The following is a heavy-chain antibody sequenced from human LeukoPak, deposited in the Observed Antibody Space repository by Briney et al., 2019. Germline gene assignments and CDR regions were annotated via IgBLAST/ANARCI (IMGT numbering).Heavy chain of an antibody. J-gene: IGHJ1*01. CDR3: ATNVREARHFHY. CDR1: GYTFTSYD. CDR2: MNPNSGNT. Sequence: ASVKVSCKASGYTFTSYDINWVRQATGQGLEWMGWMNPNSGNTGYAQKFQGRVTITRNTSINTAYMELSSLSSEDTAVYYCATNVREARHFHYWGQGTLITVSS. D-gene: IGHD6-6*01. V-gene: IGHV1-8*03.